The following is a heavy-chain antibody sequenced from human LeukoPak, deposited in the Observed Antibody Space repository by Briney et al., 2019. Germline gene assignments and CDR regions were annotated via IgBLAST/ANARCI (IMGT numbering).Heavy chain of an antibody. CDR3: ARSYWNDHFDY. J-gene: IGHJ4*02. CDR2: IWYDGSNK. CDR1: GFTFSSYG. V-gene: IGHV3-33*08. D-gene: IGHD1-1*01. Sequence: GGSLRLSCAASGFTFSSYGMHWVRQAPGKGLEWVAAIWYDGSNKYYVDSVKGRFTISRDNSKNTLYLQMNSMRAEDTAVYYCARSYWNDHFDYWGQGTLVTVSS.